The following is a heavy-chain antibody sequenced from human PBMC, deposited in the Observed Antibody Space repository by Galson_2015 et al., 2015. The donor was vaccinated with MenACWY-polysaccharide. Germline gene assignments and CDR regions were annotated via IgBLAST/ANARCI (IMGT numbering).Heavy chain of an antibody. V-gene: IGHV3-7*01. CDR2: IERDGSEK. CDR1: GLTFSDYF. D-gene: IGHD6-19*01. J-gene: IGHJ4*02. Sequence: SLRLSCAASGLTFSDYFMTWVRQAPGRGLEWVANIERDGSEKNYVDSVKARFTISRDHAKNSLYLQMDNLRAEDTAVYYCAGGLGWSSDYWGPGTLVTVSS. CDR3: AGGLGWSSDY.